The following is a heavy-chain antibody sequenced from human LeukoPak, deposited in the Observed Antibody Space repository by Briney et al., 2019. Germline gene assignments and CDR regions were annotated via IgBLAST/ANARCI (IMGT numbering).Heavy chain of an antibody. D-gene: IGHD2-2*01. V-gene: IGHV4-59*01. CDR2: IYYSGST. CDR3: AGRSSSTSYYGMDV. J-gene: IGHJ6*04. CDR1: GGSISSYY. Sequence: TSETLSLTCTVSGGSISSYYWSWIRQPPGKGLEWIGYIYYSGSTNYNPSLKSRVTISVDTSKNQFSLKLSSVTAADTAVYCCAGRSSSTSYYGMDVWGKGTTVTVSS.